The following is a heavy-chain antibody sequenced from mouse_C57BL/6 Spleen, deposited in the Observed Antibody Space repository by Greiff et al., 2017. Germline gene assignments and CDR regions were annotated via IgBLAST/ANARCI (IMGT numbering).Heavy chain of an antibody. D-gene: IGHD2-4*01. Sequence: EVQLVESEGGLVQPGSSMKLSCTASGFTFSDYYMAWVRQVPEKGLEWVANINYDGSSTYYLDSLKSRFIISRDNAKNILYLQMSSLKSEDTATYYCARENDYGNYYAMDYWGQGTSVTVSS. CDR3: ARENDYGNYYAMDY. CDR1: GFTFSDYY. CDR2: INYDGSST. J-gene: IGHJ4*01. V-gene: IGHV5-16*01.